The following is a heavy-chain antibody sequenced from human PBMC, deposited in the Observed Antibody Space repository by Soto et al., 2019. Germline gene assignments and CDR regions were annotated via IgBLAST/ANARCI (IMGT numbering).Heavy chain of an antibody. D-gene: IGHD3-22*01. CDR1: GFTFSSYA. J-gene: IGHJ6*02. CDR2: ISGSGGST. V-gene: IGHV3-23*01. CDR3: AKFTASYYYDSSGYYYYYGMDV. Sequence: PGGSLRLSCAASGFTFSSYAMSWVCQAPGKGLEWVSAISGSGGSTYYADSVKGRFTISRDNSKNTLYLQMNSLRAEDTAVYYCAKFTASYYYDSSGYYYYYGMDVWGQGTTVTVSS.